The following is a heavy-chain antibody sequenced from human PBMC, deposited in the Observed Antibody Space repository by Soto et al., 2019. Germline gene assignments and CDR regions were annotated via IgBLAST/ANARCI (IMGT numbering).Heavy chain of an antibody. V-gene: IGHV3-74*01. D-gene: IGHD3-9*01. CDR1: GFRFSDYW. J-gene: IGHJ3*02. CDR3: ARGAVDHAFDI. CDR2: VTSDGRDT. Sequence: EVQVVESGGALVQPGGSLRLSCAASGFRFSDYWMHWVRQVPGKGLVWVSRVTSDGRDTIYADSVMGRFTVSRDNAKNTMFLQMNSLRIDDTAMYYCARGAVDHAFDIWGQGTMVTVSS.